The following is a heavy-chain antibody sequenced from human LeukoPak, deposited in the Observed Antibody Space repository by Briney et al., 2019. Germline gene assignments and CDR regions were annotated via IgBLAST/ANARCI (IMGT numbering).Heavy chain of an antibody. CDR1: GFTFSGYA. V-gene: IGHV3-23*01. CDR2: ISGSGGST. Sequence: GGSLRLSCAASGFTFSGYAMSWVRQAPGKGLEWVSAISGSGGSTYYADSVKGRFTISRDNSKNTLYLQMNSLRAEDTAVYYCASDVDTAMVTDYWGQGTLVTVSS. J-gene: IGHJ4*02. D-gene: IGHD5-18*01. CDR3: ASDVDTAMVTDY.